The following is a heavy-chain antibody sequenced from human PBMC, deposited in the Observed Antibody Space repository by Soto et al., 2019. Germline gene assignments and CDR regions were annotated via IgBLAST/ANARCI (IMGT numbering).Heavy chain of an antibody. CDR1: GGTFSSYA. D-gene: IGHD3-22*01. CDR2: IIPIFGTA. J-gene: IGHJ6*02. V-gene: IGHV1-69*13. Sequence: SVKLSCKASGGTFSSYAISWVRQAPGQGLEWMGGIIPIFGTANYAQKFQGRVTITADESTSTAYMELSSLRSEDTAVYYCASISFDSSGYYYYYGMDVWGQGTTVTVSS. CDR3: ASISFDSSGYYYYYGMDV.